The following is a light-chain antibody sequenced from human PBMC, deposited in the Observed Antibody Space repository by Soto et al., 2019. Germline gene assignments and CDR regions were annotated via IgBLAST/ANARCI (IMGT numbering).Light chain of an antibody. V-gene: IGKV1-12*01. CDR2: AAS. Sequence: DIQMTQYPSSVSASVGDSLTITCRASQGITSWVAWYQHKPGRAPKLLIYAASRLQSGVPSRFSGGGSGTDFTLTISSLQPEDFGIYYCQQTSSFPLTLGEGTKVEIK. J-gene: IGKJ4*01. CDR1: QGITSW. CDR3: QQTSSFPLT.